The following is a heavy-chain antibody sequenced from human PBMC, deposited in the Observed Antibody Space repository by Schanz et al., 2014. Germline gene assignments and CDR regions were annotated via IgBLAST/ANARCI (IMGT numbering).Heavy chain of an antibody. CDR3: ARDRRRYCSTASCLHDNWFAP. D-gene: IGHD2-2*01. CDR1: GYSFSAHY. Sequence: QGQLVQSGAEVKKPGASLKVSCKASGYSFSAHYLHWEREAPGQGLDWMGWITAYNGDTNYALKLQGRVTMTTDTSTGTAYMELRSLRSDDTAVYYCARDRRRYCSTASCLHDNWFAPWGQGTLVTVSS. CDR2: ITAYNGDT. V-gene: IGHV1-18*04. J-gene: IGHJ5*02.